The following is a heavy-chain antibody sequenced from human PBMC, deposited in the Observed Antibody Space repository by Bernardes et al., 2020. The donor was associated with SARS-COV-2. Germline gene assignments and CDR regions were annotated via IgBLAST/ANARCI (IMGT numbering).Heavy chain of an antibody. V-gene: IGHV3-33*01. CDR1: GFTFSSYG. Sequence: GRTLRLSCAASGFTFSSYGMHWVRQAPGKGLEWVAVIWYDGSNKYYADSVKGRFTISRDNSKNTLYLQMNSLRAEDTAVYYCARGGRDLLWFGELLYYFDYWGQGTLVTVSS. D-gene: IGHD3-10*01. CDR3: ARGGRDLLWFGELLYYFDY. CDR2: IWYDGSNK. J-gene: IGHJ4*02.